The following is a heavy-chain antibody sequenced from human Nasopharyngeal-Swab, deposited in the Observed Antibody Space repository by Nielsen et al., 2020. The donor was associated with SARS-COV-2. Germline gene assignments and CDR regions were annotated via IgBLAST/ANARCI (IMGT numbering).Heavy chain of an antibody. J-gene: IGHJ2*01. D-gene: IGHD6-13*01. Sequence: GESLKISCAASGFTLSSFWMTWVRQAPGKGLEWVANIKQDGSEKYYVDSVKGRFTISRDNAKNSLYLQMNSLRAEDTAVYYCARLSGSSWDFDLWGRGTLVTVSS. CDR1: GFTLSSFW. V-gene: IGHV3-7*02. CDR2: IKQDGSEK. CDR3: ARLSGSSWDFDL.